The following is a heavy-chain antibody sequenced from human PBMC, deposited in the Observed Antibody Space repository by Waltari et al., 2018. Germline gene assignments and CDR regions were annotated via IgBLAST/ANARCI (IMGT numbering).Heavy chain of an antibody. CDR3: ATEVTVAGPIQTRFDP. V-gene: IGHV1-69*08. D-gene: IGHD6-19*01. J-gene: IGHJ5*02. Sequence: QVQLVQSGAEVKKPGSSVKVSCKASGGTFSSYAISWVRQAPGQGLEWMGRVIPIFGTANYAQKFQGRVTITADKSTSTAYMELSSLRSEDTAVYYCATEVTVAGPIQTRFDPWGQGTLVTVSS. CDR1: GGTFSSYA. CDR2: VIPIFGTA.